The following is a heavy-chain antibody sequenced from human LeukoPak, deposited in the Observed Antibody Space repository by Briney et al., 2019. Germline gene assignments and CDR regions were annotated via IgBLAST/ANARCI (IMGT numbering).Heavy chain of an antibody. CDR1: GFTFSDEY. Sequence: GGSLRLSCAASGFTFSDEYMSWIRQAPGKGLEWVSYISNSGTYTNYADSVRGRFTISRDNAKHSLYLQMNSLRAEDTAVYYCARSRGAGPGAYFDYWGRGTLVTVSS. J-gene: IGHJ4*02. CDR2: ISNSGTYT. V-gene: IGHV3-11*03. D-gene: IGHD6-19*01. CDR3: ARSRGAGPGAYFDY.